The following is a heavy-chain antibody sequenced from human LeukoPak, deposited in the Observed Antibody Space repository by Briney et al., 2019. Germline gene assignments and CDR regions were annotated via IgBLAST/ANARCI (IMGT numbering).Heavy chain of an antibody. Sequence: PGGSLRLSCAASGFTFSSYSMNWVRQAPGKGLEWVSSISSSSSYIYYADSVKGRFTISRDSAKNSLYLQMNSLRAEDTALYYCARAGLYNWNYGGTAYFDYWGQGTLVTVSS. V-gene: IGHV3-21*04. CDR3: ARAGLYNWNYGGTAYFDY. CDR1: GFTFSSYS. D-gene: IGHD1-7*01. J-gene: IGHJ4*02. CDR2: ISSSSSYI.